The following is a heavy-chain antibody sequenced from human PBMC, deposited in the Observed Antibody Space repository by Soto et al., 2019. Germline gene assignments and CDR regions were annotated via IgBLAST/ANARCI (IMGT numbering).Heavy chain of an antibody. CDR3: ARHRGLSPAYYYGMDV. J-gene: IGHJ6*02. D-gene: IGHD3-10*01. V-gene: IGHV4-39*07. Sequence: XXTLSLPFTVSGGSISSSTYYWGSIRQPPGKGLDWIGTIYYSGGTYYNPSLRSRVTISADKSISTAYLQWSSLKASDTAMYYCARHRGLSPAYYYGMDVWGQGTTVTVSS. CDR2: IYYSGGT. CDR1: GGSISSSTYY.